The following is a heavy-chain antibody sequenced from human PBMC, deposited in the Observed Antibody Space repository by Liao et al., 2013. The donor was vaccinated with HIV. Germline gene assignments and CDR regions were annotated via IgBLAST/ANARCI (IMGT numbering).Heavy chain of an antibody. J-gene: IGHJ5*02. CDR2: IDHRGKT. V-gene: IGHV4-34*01. D-gene: IGHD6-19*01. Sequence: QDLLKQWGTGLLRPSETLSLTCAVYAGSFRDYYWSWIRQAPGRGLEWIAEIDHRGKTNHNPSLKSRVIISVDPSKNQFSLKVTSMTAADTAVYFCARGHPVAGSRSDWFDPWGREHRSPSP. CDR3: ARGHPVAGSRSDWFDP. CDR1: AGSFRDYY.